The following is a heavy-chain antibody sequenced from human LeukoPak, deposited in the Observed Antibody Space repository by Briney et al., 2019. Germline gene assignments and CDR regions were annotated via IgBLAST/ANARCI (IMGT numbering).Heavy chain of an antibody. CDR3: AKSYNNPTVAIRVRGVIPYFDS. CDR2: VSGSGDDT. CDR1: GLTFSNYD. J-gene: IGHJ4*02. V-gene: IGHV3-23*01. Sequence: GGSLRLSCAASGLTFSNYDMNWVRQAPGKGLEWVSSVSGSGDDTYYADSVKGRFIISRDNSKTTMYLQMNSLRADDTAVYYCAKSYNNPTVAIRVRGVIPYFDSWGQGSLVTVSS. D-gene: IGHD3-10*01.